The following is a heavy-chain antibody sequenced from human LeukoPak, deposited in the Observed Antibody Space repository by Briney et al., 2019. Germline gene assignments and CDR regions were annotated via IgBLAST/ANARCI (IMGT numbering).Heavy chain of an antibody. CDR3: ATLVEMANVQH. CDR1: GFIFSSYS. V-gene: IGHV3-21*01. D-gene: IGHD5-24*01. CDR2: ISSSSSSYRYI. Sequence: GGSLRLSCAASGFIFSSYSMTWVRQAPGKGLEWVSSISSSSSSYRYIYYADSVKGRFTISRDNAKNSLYLQMNSLRAEDTAVYYCATLVEMANVQHWGQGTPVTVSS. J-gene: IGHJ1*01.